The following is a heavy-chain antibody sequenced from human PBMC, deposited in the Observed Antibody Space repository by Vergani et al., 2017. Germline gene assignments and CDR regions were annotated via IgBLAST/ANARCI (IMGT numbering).Heavy chain of an antibody. CDR1: GGTFSSNS. V-gene: IGHV1-69*13. Sequence: QGQLAQSGAEVKKPGSSVKVSCKASGGTFSSNSISWVRQAPGQGLEWMGRIIPIFGTTSYAQKFQGRVTILADESTSTAYMELSSLRSEDTAVYYCARDRGSGCSSTSCYASFDYWGQGTLVTVSS. CDR3: ARDRGSGCSSTSCYASFDY. J-gene: IGHJ4*02. D-gene: IGHD2-2*01. CDR2: IIPIFGTT.